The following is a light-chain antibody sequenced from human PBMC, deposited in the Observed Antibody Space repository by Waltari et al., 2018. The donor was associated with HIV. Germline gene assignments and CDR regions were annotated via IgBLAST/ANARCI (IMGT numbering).Light chain of an antibody. V-gene: IGLV1-51*02. CDR3: GTWDSSLSVWV. CDR2: QNS. CDR1: SSNIGNNY. Sequence: QSVLTQPPSVSAAPGQQVTISCSGSSSNIGNNYVSWYQQLPGTAPKLLIYQNSKRPSGIPDRFSGSKSGTSATLGITGLQTGDEADYYCGTWDSSLSVWVFGGGTKLTVL. J-gene: IGLJ3*02.